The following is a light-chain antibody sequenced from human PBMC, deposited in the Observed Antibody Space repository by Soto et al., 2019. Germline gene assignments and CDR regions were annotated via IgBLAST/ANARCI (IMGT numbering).Light chain of an antibody. J-gene: IGKJ5*01. Sequence: IQITHSPSALSASVVDRVTITFRASQDISNYLNWYQQKPGKAPKLLIYDASNLETGVPSRFSGSGSGTDFTFTISSLQPEGIATYYCQKYDNLPINFGQGTRLEIK. CDR2: DAS. V-gene: IGKV1-33*01. CDR3: QKYDNLPIN. CDR1: QDISNY.